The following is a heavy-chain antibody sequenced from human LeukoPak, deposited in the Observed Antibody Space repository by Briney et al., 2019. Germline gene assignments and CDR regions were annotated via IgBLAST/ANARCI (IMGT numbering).Heavy chain of an antibody. Sequence: SQTLSLTCAISGDSVSNNSATWNWIRQSPWRGLEWLGRTYYRSKLYNDSAAALKSRITINPDKHKNQFSLQLNSVTPADTAVYYCVRYPHGRGMDVWGQGTTVTVSS. V-gene: IGHV6-1*01. CDR2: TYYRSKLYN. D-gene: IGHD4-17*01. J-gene: IGHJ6*02. CDR3: VRYPHGRGMDV. CDR1: GDSVSNNSAT.